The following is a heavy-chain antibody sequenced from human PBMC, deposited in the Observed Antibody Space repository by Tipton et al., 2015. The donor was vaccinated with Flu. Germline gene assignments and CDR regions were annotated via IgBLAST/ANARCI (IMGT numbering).Heavy chain of an antibody. CDR2: VYYLGTT. CDR1: NGSTNNHY. D-gene: IGHD3-10*01. J-gene: IGHJ3*01. CDR3: ARQGSVLERGTFDL. V-gene: IGHV4-59*08. Sequence: TLSLTCSISNGSTNNHYWTWIRQPPGKGLEWIGYVYYLGTTNYNPSLKSRVTMSIDTSKNQFFLKLTSVTAADTAVYYCARQGSVLERGTFDLWGQGTMVTVSS.